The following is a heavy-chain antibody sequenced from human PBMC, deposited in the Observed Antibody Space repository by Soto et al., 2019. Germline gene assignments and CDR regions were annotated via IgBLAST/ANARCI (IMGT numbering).Heavy chain of an antibody. V-gene: IGHV1-69*01. CDR3: AVEMATVYYYYGMDV. CDR1: GYTFSSYA. Sequence: QVQLVQSGAEVKKPGASVKVSCKASGYTFSSYAISWVRQAPGQGLEWMGGIIPIFGTTNYAQKFQGRVTITADESTSTAYMELSSLRSEDTAVYYCAVEMATVYYYYGMDVWGQGTTVTVSS. D-gene: IGHD4-4*01. CDR2: IIPIFGTT. J-gene: IGHJ6*02.